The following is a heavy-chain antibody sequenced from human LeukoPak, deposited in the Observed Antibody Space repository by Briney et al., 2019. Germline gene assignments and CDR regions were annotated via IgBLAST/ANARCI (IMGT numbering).Heavy chain of an antibody. CDR1: RFTFSSYS. CDR3: GRAGTRAFYSGMDV. CDR2: IRTNSRVM. D-gene: IGHD1-26*01. V-gene: IGHV3-48*01. J-gene: IGHJ6*02. Sequence: GGSLRLSCAASRFTFSSYSMNWVRHAPGKGLEWVAYIRTNSRVMYYADSVKGRFTISRDDAKNSLYLQMNSLRAEETAVYYCGRAGTRAFYSGMDVWGPGTTVTVSS.